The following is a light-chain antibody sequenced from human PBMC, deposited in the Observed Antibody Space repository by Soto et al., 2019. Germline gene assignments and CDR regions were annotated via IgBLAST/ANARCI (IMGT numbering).Light chain of an antibody. J-gene: IGKJ4*01. V-gene: IGKV1-27*01. Sequence: DIQMTQSPSSLSASVGDRVTITCRASQGIHNYLAWYQQKPGKVPQVLIYYASTFHSVVPSRFSGSGSGTDFSLTISNLQPEDAAPYYCQMCDSAHALTFGGGTKLEIK. CDR1: QGIHNY. CDR3: QMCDSAHALT. CDR2: YAS.